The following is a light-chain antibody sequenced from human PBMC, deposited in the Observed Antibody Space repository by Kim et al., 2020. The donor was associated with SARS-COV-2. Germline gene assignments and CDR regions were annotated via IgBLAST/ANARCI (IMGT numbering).Light chain of an antibody. V-gene: IGKV1-33*01. J-gene: IGKJ1*01. CDR3: QHYQNLPRT. Sequence: GDTVTITCQASQDIRIHLNWYQQKPGKAPKFLIYDASTLETGVPSRFSGSGYGTYFTLTISSLQPEDIATYYCQHYQNLPRTFGQGTKVDIK. CDR2: DAS. CDR1: QDIRIH.